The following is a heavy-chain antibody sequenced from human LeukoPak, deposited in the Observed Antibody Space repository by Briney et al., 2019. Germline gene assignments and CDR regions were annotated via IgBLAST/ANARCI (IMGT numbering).Heavy chain of an antibody. Sequence: ASVKVSCKASGYTFTGYYMHWVRQAPGQGLEWMGRINPNRGGTIYAQKFQGSVTMTSDTSISTAYMELSRLRSDDTAVYYCARGVLGYCGSGRAWGQGTLVTVSS. CDR2: INPNRGGT. D-gene: IGHD3-10*01. J-gene: IGHJ5*02. CDR3: ARGVLGYCGSGRA. CDR1: GYTFTGYY. V-gene: IGHV1-2*06.